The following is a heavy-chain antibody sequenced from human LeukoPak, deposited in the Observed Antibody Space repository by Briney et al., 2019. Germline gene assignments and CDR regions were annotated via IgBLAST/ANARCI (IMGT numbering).Heavy chain of an antibody. V-gene: IGHV3-23*01. CDR1: GFTFSDYY. CDR2: ISGSGGST. CDR3: AKDRGIFGEVPPDY. D-gene: IGHD3-3*01. J-gene: IGHJ4*02. Sequence: GGSLRLSCAASGFTFSDYYMSWIRQAPGKGLEWVSAISGSGGSTYYADSVKGRFTISRDNSKNTLYLQMNSLRAEDTAVYYCAKDRGIFGEVPPDYWGQGTLVTVSS.